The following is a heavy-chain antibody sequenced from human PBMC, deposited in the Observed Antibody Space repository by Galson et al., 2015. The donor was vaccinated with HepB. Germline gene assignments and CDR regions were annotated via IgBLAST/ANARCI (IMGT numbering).Heavy chain of an antibody. Sequence: SVKVSCKASGYTFTNYYMHWVRQAPGQGLEWMGIINPSGGSTTYAQKFQGRVTMTRDTSTSTAYMELSSLRSEDTAVYYCAGVRAAVADAVSGYYYAMDVWRKGTTVAVSS. CDR3: AGVRAAVADAVSGYYYAMDV. V-gene: IGHV1-46*01. CDR2: INPSGGST. D-gene: IGHD6-19*01. J-gene: IGHJ6*04. CDR1: GYTFTNYY.